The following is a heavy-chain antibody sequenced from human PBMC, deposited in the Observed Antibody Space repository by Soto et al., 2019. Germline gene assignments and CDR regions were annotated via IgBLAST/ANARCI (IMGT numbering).Heavy chain of an antibody. V-gene: IGHV3-48*01. D-gene: IGHD7-27*01. CDR2: ISSSSSTI. J-gene: IGHJ4*02. Sequence: EVQLVESGGGLVQPGGSLRLSCATSGFTFSSDSMNWFRQAPGKGLEGGSYISSSSSTIYYADSVKGGFTISRDNAKNSLYLQMNSLRAEDTAVYYCAIDLTSGLFDYWGRGTLVTVSS. CDR3: AIDLTSGLFDY. CDR1: GFTFSSDS.